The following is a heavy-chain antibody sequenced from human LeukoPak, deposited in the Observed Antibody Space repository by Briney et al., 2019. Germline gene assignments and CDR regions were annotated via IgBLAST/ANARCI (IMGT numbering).Heavy chain of an antibody. J-gene: IGHJ1*01. V-gene: IGHV4-39*07. CDR1: GGSINSSSYY. CDR2: MYYRGST. CDR3: SGSRPSQYFQH. D-gene: IGHD3-22*01. Sequence: SETLSLTRTVSGGSINSSSYYWGWVRQPPGKGLEWIGSMYYRGSTYYNPSLKSRVTISVDTSKNQFSLKLSSVTAADTAVYYCSGSRPSQYFQHWGQGTLVTVSS.